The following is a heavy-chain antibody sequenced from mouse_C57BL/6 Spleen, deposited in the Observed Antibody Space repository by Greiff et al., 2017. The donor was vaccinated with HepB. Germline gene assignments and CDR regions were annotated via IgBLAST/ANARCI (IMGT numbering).Heavy chain of an antibody. CDR2: LWTGGGT. CDR1: GFSLTSYA. J-gene: IGHJ2*01. D-gene: IGHD2-1*01. Sequence: VQRVESGPGLVAPSQSLSITCTVSGFSLTSYAISWVRQPPGKGLEWLGVLWTGGGTNYNSARKSRLSISKDNSKSQVFLKMNSLQTADTARYYWARKRGNYGNAFDYWGQGTTLTGSS. V-gene: IGHV2-9-1*01. CDR3: ARKRGNYGNAFDY.